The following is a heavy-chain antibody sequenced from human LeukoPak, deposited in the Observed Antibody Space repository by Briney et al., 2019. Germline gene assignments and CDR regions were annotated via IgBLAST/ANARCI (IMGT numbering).Heavy chain of an antibody. V-gene: IGHV5-51*01. J-gene: IGHJ5*02. CDR1: GYGFTSYW. CDR3: VRRDFYGSGTYYNQRTWFDP. Sequence: GESLQISCKGSGYGFTSYWIGWVRQMPGKGLEWMGTIYPGDSDTRYSPSFQGQVTISADKTISTAYLQWSSLKASDTAMYYCVRRDFYGSGTYYNQRTWFDPWGQGTLVTVSS. CDR2: IYPGDSDT. D-gene: IGHD3-10*01.